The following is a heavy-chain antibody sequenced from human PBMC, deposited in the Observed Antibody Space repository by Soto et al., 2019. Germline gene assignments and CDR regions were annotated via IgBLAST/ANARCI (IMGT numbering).Heavy chain of an antibody. Sequence: SETLSLTCTVSGGSISSYYWSWIRQPPGKGLEWIGYIYYRGSTNYNPSLKSRVTISVDTSKNQFSLKLSSVTAADTAVYYCARGSYDFWSGYLRTADYYYYYMDVWGKGTTVTVSS. CDR1: GGSISSYY. D-gene: IGHD3-3*01. J-gene: IGHJ6*03. V-gene: IGHV4-59*01. CDR3: ARGSYDFWSGYLRTADYYYYYMDV. CDR2: IYYRGST.